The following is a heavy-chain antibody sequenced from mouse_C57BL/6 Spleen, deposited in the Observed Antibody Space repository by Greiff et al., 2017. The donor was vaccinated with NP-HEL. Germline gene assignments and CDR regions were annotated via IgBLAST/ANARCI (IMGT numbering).Heavy chain of an antibody. CDR2: IDPSDSYT. J-gene: IGHJ1*03. Sequence: QVQLKQPGAELVRPGTSVKLSCKASGYTFTSYWMHWVKQRPGQGLEWIGVIDPSDSYTNYNQKFKGKATLTVDTSSSTAYMQLSSLTSEDSAVYYCARSFRYFDVWGTGTTVTVSS. CDR3: ARSFRYFDV. CDR1: GYTFTSYW. V-gene: IGHV1-59*01.